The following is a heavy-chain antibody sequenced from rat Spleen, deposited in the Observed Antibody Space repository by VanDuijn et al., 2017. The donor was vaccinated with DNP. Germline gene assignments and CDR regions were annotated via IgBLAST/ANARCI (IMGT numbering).Heavy chain of an antibody. V-gene: IGHV5-7*01. Sequence: EVQLVESGGGLVRPGRSLKLSCAASGFTFSDYAMAWVRQAPKKGLEWVATITYDGSRTYYRDSVKGRFTISRDNADSTLYLQMDSLRSEDSATYYCTIDSYNSPFAYWGQGTLVTVSS. D-gene: IGHD1-5*01. CDR2: ITYDGSRT. J-gene: IGHJ3*01. CDR3: TIDSYNSPFAY. CDR1: GFTFSDYA.